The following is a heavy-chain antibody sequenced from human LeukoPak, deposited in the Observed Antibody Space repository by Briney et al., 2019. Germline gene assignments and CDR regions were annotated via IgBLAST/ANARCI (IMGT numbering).Heavy chain of an antibody. CDR3: ANIGGRPYYYDSSGFQNDAFDI. CDR1: GFTFSSYG. D-gene: IGHD3-22*01. Sequence: GGSLRLSCAASGFTFSSYGMHWVRQAPGKGLEWVAVISYDGSNKYYADSVKRRFTISRDNSKNTLYLQMNSLRAEDTAVYYCANIGGRPYYYDSSGFQNDAFDIWGQGTMVTVSS. V-gene: IGHV3-30*18. J-gene: IGHJ3*02. CDR2: ISYDGSNK.